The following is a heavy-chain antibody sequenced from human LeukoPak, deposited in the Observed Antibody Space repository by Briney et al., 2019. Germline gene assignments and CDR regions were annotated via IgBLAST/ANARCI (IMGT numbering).Heavy chain of an antibody. J-gene: IGHJ6*03. Sequence: SAKVSCKASGGTFSSYAISWVRQAPGQGLEWMGGIIPIFGTANYAQKFQGRVTITADESTSTAYMELSSLRSEDTAVYYCARESGRYGYCTNGVCSYYYYYMDVWGKGTTVTVSS. D-gene: IGHD2-8*01. CDR3: ARESGRYGYCTNGVCSYYYYYMDV. CDR1: GGTFSSYA. CDR2: IIPIFGTA. V-gene: IGHV1-69*01.